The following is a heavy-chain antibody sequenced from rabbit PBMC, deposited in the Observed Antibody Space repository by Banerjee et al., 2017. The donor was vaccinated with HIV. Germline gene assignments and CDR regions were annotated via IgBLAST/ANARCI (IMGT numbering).Heavy chain of an antibody. J-gene: IGHJ3*01. V-gene: IGHV1S45*01. CDR2: INTGSGKT. D-gene: IGHD5-1*01. CDR3: ARAASGVGAPTRLDL. CDR1: GFSFSSSYW. Sequence: QEQLVESGGGLVQPEGSLTLTCTASGFSFSSSYWMCWVRQAPGKGLEWIGCINTGSGKTYYASWAKGRFTISKTSTTMTQQMTSLTVADTATYFCARAASGVGAPTRLDLWGPGTLVTVS.